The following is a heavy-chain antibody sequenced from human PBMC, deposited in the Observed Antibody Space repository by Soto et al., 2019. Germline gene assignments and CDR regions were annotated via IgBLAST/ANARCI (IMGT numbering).Heavy chain of an antibody. Sequence: GGSLRLSCAASGFTFSSYWMSWVRQAPGKGLEWVANIKQDESEKYYMDSVKGRFTISRDNAKNSLYLQMNSLRAEDTAVYYCARDGRIYYYYGMDVWGQGTTVTVSS. CDR2: IKQDESEK. CDR1: GFTFSSYW. V-gene: IGHV3-7*01. CDR3: ARDGRIYYYYGMDV. J-gene: IGHJ6*02.